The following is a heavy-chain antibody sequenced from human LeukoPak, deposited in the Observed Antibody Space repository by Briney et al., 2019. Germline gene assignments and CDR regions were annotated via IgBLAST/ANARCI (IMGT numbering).Heavy chain of an antibody. Sequence: ASVKVSCKASGYTFTGYYMHWVRQAPGQGLEWMGWINPNSGGTNYAQKFQGRVTMTRDTSISTAYMELSRLRSDDTAVYYCARGQHIVVVTAIGGDWGQGTLVTVSS. V-gene: IGHV1-2*02. J-gene: IGHJ4*02. CDR3: ARGQHIVVVTAIGGD. CDR1: GYTFTGYY. CDR2: INPNSGGT. D-gene: IGHD2-21*02.